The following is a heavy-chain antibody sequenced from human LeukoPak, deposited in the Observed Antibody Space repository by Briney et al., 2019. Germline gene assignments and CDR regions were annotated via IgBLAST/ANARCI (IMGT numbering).Heavy chain of an antibody. J-gene: IGHJ4*02. D-gene: IGHD6-6*01. Sequence: SSETLSLTCTVSGVSISSYYWSWIRQPPGKGLEWIGYIYYSGSTNYNPSLKSRVTISVDTSKNQFSLKLSSVTAADTAVYYCARVMDSSSSSGDYWGQGTLVTVSS. CDR1: GVSISSYY. V-gene: IGHV4-59*01. CDR3: ARVMDSSSSSGDY. CDR2: IYYSGST.